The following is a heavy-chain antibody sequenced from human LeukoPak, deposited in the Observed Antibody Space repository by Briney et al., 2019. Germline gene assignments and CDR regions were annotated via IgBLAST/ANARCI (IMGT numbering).Heavy chain of an antibody. Sequence: GGSLRLSCAASGFTFSSYAMSWVRQAPGKGLEWVSAISGSGGSTYYADSVKGRFTISRDNSKNTLYLQMNSLRAEDTAVYYCAKDLRFLEWRGYYFDYWGQGTLVTVSS. J-gene: IGHJ4*02. CDR3: AKDLRFLEWRGYYFDY. CDR2: ISGSGGST. D-gene: IGHD3-3*01. CDR1: GFTFSSYA. V-gene: IGHV3-23*01.